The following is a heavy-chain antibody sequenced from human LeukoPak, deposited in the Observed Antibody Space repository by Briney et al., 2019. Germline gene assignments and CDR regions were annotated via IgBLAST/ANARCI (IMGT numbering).Heavy chain of an antibody. CDR1: GYTFTSYA. CDR2: INAGNGNT. V-gene: IGHV1-3*01. Sequence: ASVKVSCKASGYTFTSYAMHWVRQAPGHRLEWMGWINAGNGNTKYSQKVQGRVTMTGDTSITTAYMELNSLRSDDTAVYYCAKAKPQGSDRDFDYWGQGTLVTVSS. J-gene: IGHJ4*02. CDR3: AKAKPQGSDRDFDY. D-gene: IGHD1-14*01.